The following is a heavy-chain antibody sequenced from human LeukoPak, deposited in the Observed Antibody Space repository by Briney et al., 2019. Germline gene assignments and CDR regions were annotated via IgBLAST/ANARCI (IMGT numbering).Heavy chain of an antibody. CDR3: ARLVTTTRGWFDP. V-gene: IGHV4-61*01. D-gene: IGHD1-1*01. CDR2: VFFTGDT. CDR1: GDPIGIGSYY. Sequence: SETLSLTCTVSGDPIGIGSYYWSWIRQPPGKGLEWIGHVFFTGDTNYNPSLKSRLTMSVDTSSNQFSLNLTSVTASDTAFYYCARLVTTTRGWFDPWGQGTLVTVSS. J-gene: IGHJ5*02.